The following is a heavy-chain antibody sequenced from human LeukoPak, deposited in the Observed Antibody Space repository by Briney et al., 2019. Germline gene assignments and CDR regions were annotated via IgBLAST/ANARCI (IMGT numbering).Heavy chain of an antibody. CDR2: IKQDGSEI. CDR1: GFTFSGYW. D-gene: IGHD1-26*01. CDR3: ARDKVMGATHFDY. J-gene: IGHJ4*02. V-gene: IGHV3-7*01. Sequence: PGGSLRLSCAASGFTFSGYWMSWVRQAPGKGLEWVANIKQDGSEIYYVDSVKGRFTISRDNAKNSLYLQMNSLRAEDTAMYYCARDKVMGATHFDYWGQGTLVTVSS.